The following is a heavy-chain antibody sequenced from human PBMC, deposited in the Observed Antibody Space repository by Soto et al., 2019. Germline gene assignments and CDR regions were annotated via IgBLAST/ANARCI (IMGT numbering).Heavy chain of an antibody. Sequence: GASVKVSCKASGYTFTSYYMRWVRQAPGQGLEWMGIINPSGGSTSYAQKFQDRVTLTRDTSATTVYMEMNSLRSEDTAVYYCARELNSISSTWREFFQPWGQGTLVTVSS. CDR3: ARELNSISSTWREFFQP. V-gene: IGHV1-46*01. CDR1: GYTFTSYY. CDR2: INPSGGST. J-gene: IGHJ1*01. D-gene: IGHD2-2*01.